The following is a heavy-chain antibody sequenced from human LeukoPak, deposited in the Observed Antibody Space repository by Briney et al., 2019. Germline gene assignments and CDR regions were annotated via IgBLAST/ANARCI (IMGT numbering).Heavy chain of an antibody. Sequence: ASVKVSCKASGYTFTNYYIHWVRQAPGQGLEWMGWISAYNGNTNYAQKLQGRVTMTTDTSTSTAYMELRSLRSDDTAVYYCARVSDGEWLRYYGMDVWGQGTTVTVSS. V-gene: IGHV1-18*04. D-gene: IGHD5-12*01. CDR2: ISAYNGNT. CDR3: ARVSDGEWLRYYGMDV. CDR1: GYTFTNYY. J-gene: IGHJ6*02.